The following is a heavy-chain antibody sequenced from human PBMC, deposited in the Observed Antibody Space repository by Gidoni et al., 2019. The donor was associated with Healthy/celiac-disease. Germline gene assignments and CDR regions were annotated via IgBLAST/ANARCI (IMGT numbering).Heavy chain of an antibody. CDR1: GGSISSYY. Sequence: QVQLQESGPGLVKPSETLSLTCTVSGGSISSYYWSWIRQPPGKGLEWIGYIYYSGSTNYNPSLKSRVTISVDTSKNQFSLKLSSVTAADTAVYYCARQPIAAAGRGGFDYWGQGTLVTVSS. J-gene: IGHJ4*02. V-gene: IGHV4-59*08. D-gene: IGHD6-13*01. CDR2: IYYSGST. CDR3: ARQPIAAAGRGGFDY.